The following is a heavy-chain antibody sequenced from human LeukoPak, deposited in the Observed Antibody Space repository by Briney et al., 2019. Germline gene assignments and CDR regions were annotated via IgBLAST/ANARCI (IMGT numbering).Heavy chain of an antibody. D-gene: IGHD3-22*01. CDR2: IYYSGST. V-gene: IGHV4-59*08. CDR3: ASSSSGYSLPFDY. Sequence: SETLSLTCTVSGGSISSYYWSGIRQPPGKGLEWIGYIYYSGSTNYNPSLKSRVTISVDTSKNQFSLKLSSVTAADTAVYYCASSSSGYSLPFDYWGQGTLVTVSS. CDR1: GGSISSYY. J-gene: IGHJ4*02.